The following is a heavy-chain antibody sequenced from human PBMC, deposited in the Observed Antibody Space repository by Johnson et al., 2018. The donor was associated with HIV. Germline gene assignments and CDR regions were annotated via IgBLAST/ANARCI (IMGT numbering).Heavy chain of an antibody. Sequence: WVRQAPGKGLEWVSVIYSGGSTYYVDSVKGRFTISRDNAKNSLYLQMNSLRAEDTALYYCAKVAYYYDSSGYPPGAFDIWGQGTMVTVSS. V-gene: IGHV3-53*05. J-gene: IGHJ3*02. D-gene: IGHD3-22*01. CDR3: AKVAYYYDSSGYPPGAFDI. CDR2: IYSGGST.